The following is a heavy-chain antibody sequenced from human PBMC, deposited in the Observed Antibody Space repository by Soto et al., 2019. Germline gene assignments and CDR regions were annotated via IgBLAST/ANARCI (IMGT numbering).Heavy chain of an antibody. Sequence: QVQLVQSGAEVKKPGASVKVSCKASGYTFTSYAMHWVRQAPGQRLEWMGWINAGNGNTKYSQKFQGRVTITRDTSASTAYMELSSLRSEDTAVYYCARATVTNYNWFDPCVQGTLVTVSS. CDR1: GYTFTSYA. CDR3: ARATVTNYNWFDP. CDR2: INAGNGNT. V-gene: IGHV1-3*01. J-gene: IGHJ5*02. D-gene: IGHD4-4*01.